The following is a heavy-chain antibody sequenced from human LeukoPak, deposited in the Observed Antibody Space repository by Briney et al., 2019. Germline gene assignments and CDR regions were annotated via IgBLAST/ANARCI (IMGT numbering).Heavy chain of an antibody. CDR2: IYSGGSP. J-gene: IGHJ4*02. CDR3: ARTPVARYDY. CDR1: GFTVSSNY. V-gene: IGHV3-66*01. D-gene: IGHD2-15*01. Sequence: GGSLRLSCGASGFTVSSNYMSWVRQAPGKGMEWVSVIYSGGSPYYADSVKGRFTISRDNSKNTLYLQMNSLRAEDTAVYYCARTPVARYDYWGQGTLVTVSS.